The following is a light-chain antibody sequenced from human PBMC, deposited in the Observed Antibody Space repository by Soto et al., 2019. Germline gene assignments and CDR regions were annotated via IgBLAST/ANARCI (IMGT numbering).Light chain of an antibody. J-gene: IGKJ4*01. CDR3: QQRSNWLT. CDR2: DAS. V-gene: IGKV3-11*01. CDR1: QSVSSN. Sequence: IVMTQSPATLSVSPGERATLSCRASQSVSSNLAWYQQKPGQAPRLLIYDASNRATGIPARFSGSGSGTDFTLTISSPEPEDFAVYYCQQRSNWLTFGGGTKVDIK.